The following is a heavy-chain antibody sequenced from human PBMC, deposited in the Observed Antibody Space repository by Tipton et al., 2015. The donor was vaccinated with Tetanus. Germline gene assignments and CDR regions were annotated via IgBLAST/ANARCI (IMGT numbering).Heavy chain of an antibody. V-gene: IGHV3-74*01. CDR2: MNADGSVV. D-gene: IGHD1-26*01. J-gene: IGHJ4*02. Sequence: SLRLSCAASGFSFRRYWMQWVHQAPGKGLVWVSRMNADGSVVRYADSVKGRFTISRENIKNTLSLQMNSLRAEDTGVYYCANLVWELDYWGQGSLVTVSA. CDR1: GFSFRRYW. CDR3: ANLVWELDY.